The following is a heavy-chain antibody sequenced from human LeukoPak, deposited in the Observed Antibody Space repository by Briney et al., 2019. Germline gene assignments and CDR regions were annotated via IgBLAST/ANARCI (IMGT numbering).Heavy chain of an antibody. Sequence: GGSLRLSCAAPGFTVSSNYMSWVRQAPGKGLEWVSILYNGGDTYYGDSVKGRFTISRDNSKNTLYLQMDSLRVEDTAVYYCARYPVGAGLPDAFDVWGQGTRVAVSS. V-gene: IGHV3-66*01. CDR3: ARYPVGAGLPDAFDV. CDR1: GFTVSSNY. D-gene: IGHD1-26*01. CDR2: LYNGGDT. J-gene: IGHJ3*01.